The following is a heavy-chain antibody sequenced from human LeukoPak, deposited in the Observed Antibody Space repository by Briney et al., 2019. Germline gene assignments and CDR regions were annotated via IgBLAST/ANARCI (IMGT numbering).Heavy chain of an antibody. CDR3: AKRGVVIRVFLVGFHKEAYYFDS. CDR2: ISDSGGRT. D-gene: IGHD3-10*01. J-gene: IGHJ4*02. V-gene: IGHV3-23*01. CDR1: GITLSNYG. Sequence: PGGSLRLSCAVSGITLSNYGMSWVRQAPGKGLEWVAGISDSGGRTNYADSVKGRFTISRDNPKNTLYLQMNSLRAEDMAVYFCAKRGVVIRVFLVGFHKEAYYFDSWGQGALVTVSS.